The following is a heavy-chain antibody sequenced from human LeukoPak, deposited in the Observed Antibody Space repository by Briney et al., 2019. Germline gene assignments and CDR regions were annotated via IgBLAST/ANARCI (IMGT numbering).Heavy chain of an antibody. J-gene: IGHJ5*02. V-gene: IGHV1-8*01. CDR1: GYTFTSYD. CDR2: MNPNSGNA. Sequence: ASVKVSCKASGYTFTSYDINWVRQATGQGLEWMGWMNPNSGNAGYAQKFQRRVTMTRNTSISTAYMELSSLRSEDTAVYYCARGGGAVALNNWFDPWGQGTLVTVSS. CDR3: ARGGGAVALNNWFDP. D-gene: IGHD6-19*01.